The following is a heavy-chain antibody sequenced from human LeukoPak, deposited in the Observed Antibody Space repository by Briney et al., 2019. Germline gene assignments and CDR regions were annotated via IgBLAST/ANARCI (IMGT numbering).Heavy chain of an antibody. CDR3: ARQHRKQWLRWYFDY. CDR2: INHSGST. CDR1: GGSFSGYY. V-gene: IGHV4-34*01. J-gene: IGHJ4*02. Sequence: SETLSLTCAVYGGSFSGYYWSWIRQPPGKGLEWIGEINHSGSTNYNPPLKSRVTISVDTSKNQFSLKLSSVTAAGTAVYYCARQHRKQWLRWYFDYWGQGTLVTVSS. D-gene: IGHD6-19*01.